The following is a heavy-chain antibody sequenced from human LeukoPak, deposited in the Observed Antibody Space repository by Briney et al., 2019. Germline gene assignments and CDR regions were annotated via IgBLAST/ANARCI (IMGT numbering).Heavy chain of an antibody. CDR3: AKDRGGSGSYYITDAFDI. Sequence: GGSLRLSCAAPGFTFSSYAMSWVRQAPGKGLEWVSAISGSGGSTYYADSVKGRFTISRDNSKNTLYLQMNSLRAEDTAVYYCAKDRGGSGSYYITDAFDIWGQGTMVTVSS. CDR2: ISGSGGST. V-gene: IGHV3-23*01. CDR1: GFTFSSYA. J-gene: IGHJ3*02. D-gene: IGHD3-10*01.